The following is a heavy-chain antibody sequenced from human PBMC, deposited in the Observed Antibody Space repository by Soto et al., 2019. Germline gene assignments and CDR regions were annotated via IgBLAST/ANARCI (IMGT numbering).Heavy chain of an antibody. V-gene: IGHV1-8*01. J-gene: IGHJ6*03. CDR2: MNPNSGNT. D-gene: IGHD4-17*01. Sequence: GASVKVSCKASGYTFTSYDINWVRQATGQGLEWMGWMNPNSGNTGYAQKFQGRVTMTRNTSISTAYMELSSLRSEDTAVYYCARNYGDYFDYYYMDVWGKATTVTVSS. CDR3: ARNYGDYFDYYYMDV. CDR1: GYTFTSYD.